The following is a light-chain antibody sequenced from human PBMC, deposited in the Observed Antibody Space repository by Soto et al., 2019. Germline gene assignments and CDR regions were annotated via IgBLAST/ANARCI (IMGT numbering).Light chain of an antibody. Sequence: QSVLTQPPSLSGAPGQSVTISCTGSGSNIGAPYDVHWYQHLPGTAPKLLIYGSTNRPSGVPGRFSGSKSGTSASLAITGLQAEDEADYYCQSYDSSLSGYVFGAGTKVTVL. J-gene: IGLJ1*01. CDR1: GSNIGAPYD. CDR2: GST. V-gene: IGLV1-40*01. CDR3: QSYDSSLSGYV.